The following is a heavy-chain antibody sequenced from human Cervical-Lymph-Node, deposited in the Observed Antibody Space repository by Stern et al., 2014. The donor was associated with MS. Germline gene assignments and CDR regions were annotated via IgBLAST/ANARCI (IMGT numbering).Heavy chain of an antibody. D-gene: IGHD3-10*01. J-gene: IGHJ6*02. Sequence: QVQLVESGGGVVQPGKSLGLSCEASGFRFINYGMVWVRQAPGKGLEWVAVISSDGSNKYYAAFVKGRCTISRDNSKRTAFLQMNSLGTEDTAVYYCVRRHLFSPGAFDVWGQGTTVAVSS. V-gene: IGHV3-30*03. CDR1: GFRFINYG. CDR3: VRRHLFSPGAFDV. CDR2: ISSDGSNK.